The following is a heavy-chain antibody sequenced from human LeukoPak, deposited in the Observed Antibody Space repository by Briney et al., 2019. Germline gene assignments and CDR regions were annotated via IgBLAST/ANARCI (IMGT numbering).Heavy chain of an antibody. J-gene: IGHJ3*02. V-gene: IGHV3-23*01. D-gene: IGHD2-21*02. CDR1: GFTFSSYA. Sequence: GGSLRLSCAASGFTFSSYAMSWVRQAPGKGLEWVSAISGSGGSTYYADSVKGRFTISRDNSKNTLYLQMNSLRAEDTAVYYCARDVRDSEAFDIWGQGTMVTVSS. CDR2: ISGSGGST. CDR3: ARDVRDSEAFDI.